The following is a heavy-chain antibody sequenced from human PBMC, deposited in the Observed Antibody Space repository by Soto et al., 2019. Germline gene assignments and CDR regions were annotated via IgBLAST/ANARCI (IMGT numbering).Heavy chain of an antibody. V-gene: IGHV3-43*01. D-gene: IGHD3-22*01. Sequence: EVQLVESGGVVVQPGGSLRLSCAASGFTFDDYTMHWVRQAPGKGLEWVSLISWDGGSTYYADSVKGRFTISRDNSKNTLYLQMNRLRTEDTALYYCENDYERSGRQYYYYGMDVWGQGTTVTVSS. CDR2: ISWDGGST. CDR1: GFTFDDYT. CDR3: ENDYERSGRQYYYYGMDV. J-gene: IGHJ6*02.